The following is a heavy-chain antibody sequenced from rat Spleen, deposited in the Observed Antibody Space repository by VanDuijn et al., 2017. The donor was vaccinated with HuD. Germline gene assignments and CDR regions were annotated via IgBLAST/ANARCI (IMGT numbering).Heavy chain of an antibody. CDR2: ISPSGGST. V-gene: IGHV5-19*01. J-gene: IGHJ1*01. CDR1: EFTFSNYG. CDR3: ATSPYYWYFDF. Sequence: EVQLVASGGGLVQPGRSLKLSCAASEFTFSNYGMHWIRQAPTKGLEWVASISPSGGSTYYRDSVKGRFTISRDNAKSTLYLQMDSLRSEDTATYYCATSPYYWYFDFWGPGTMVTVSS.